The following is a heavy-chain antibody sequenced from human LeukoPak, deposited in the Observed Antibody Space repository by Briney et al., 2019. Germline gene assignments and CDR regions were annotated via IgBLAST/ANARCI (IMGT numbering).Heavy chain of an antibody. J-gene: IGHJ4*02. CDR3: TKGQSGGGYYSPFDS. Sequence: PGGSLRLSCAASGFTFSSYAMSWVRQAPGKGLEWVSIISTDGGTTHYAESVKGRFTISRDNPKNTLHLQMNSLRVEDTAVYFCTKGQSGGGYYSPFDSWGQGSLVTVSS. D-gene: IGHD3-22*01. CDR2: ISTDGGTT. V-gene: IGHV3-23*01. CDR1: GFTFSSYA.